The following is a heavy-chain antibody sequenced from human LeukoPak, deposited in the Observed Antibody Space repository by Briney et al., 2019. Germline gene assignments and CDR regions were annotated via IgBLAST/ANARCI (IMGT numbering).Heavy chain of an antibody. Sequence: NPGGSLRLSCAASGFTFSTYTMNWVRQAPGKGLEWVSSISSSSSYIYYADSVKGRFTISRDNAKNSLYLQMNSLRAEDTAVYYCARDPRNLYGDSLDYWGQGTLVTGSS. CDR3: ARDPRNLYGDSLDY. D-gene: IGHD4-17*01. J-gene: IGHJ4*02. V-gene: IGHV3-21*01. CDR1: GFTFSTYT. CDR2: ISSSSSYI.